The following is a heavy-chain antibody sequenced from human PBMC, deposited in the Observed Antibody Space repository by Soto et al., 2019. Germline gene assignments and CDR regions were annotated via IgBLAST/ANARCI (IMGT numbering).Heavy chain of an antibody. Sequence: QMQLVQSGPEVKKPGTSVKVSCKASGFTFTSSAVQWVRQARGQRLEWIGWIVVGSGNTNYAQKFQERVTITRDMSTSTAYMELSSLRSEDTAVYYCAAVGGSYLNWFDPWGQGTLVTVSS. V-gene: IGHV1-58*01. CDR1: GFTFTSSA. D-gene: IGHD1-26*01. CDR2: IVVGSGNT. J-gene: IGHJ5*02. CDR3: AAVGGSYLNWFDP.